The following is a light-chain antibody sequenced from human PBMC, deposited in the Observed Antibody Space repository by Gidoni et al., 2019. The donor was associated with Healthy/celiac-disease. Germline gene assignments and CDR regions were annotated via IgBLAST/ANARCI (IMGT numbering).Light chain of an antibody. Sequence: DIQMTQSPSTLSASVVDRVTITCRPSQSISSWLAWYQQKPGKAPKLLIYDASSLESGVPSRFSGSGSGTEFTLTISSLQPDDFATYYCQQYNSYSYTFGQGTKLEIK. CDR3: QQYNSYSYT. J-gene: IGKJ2*01. V-gene: IGKV1-5*01. CDR1: QSISSW. CDR2: DAS.